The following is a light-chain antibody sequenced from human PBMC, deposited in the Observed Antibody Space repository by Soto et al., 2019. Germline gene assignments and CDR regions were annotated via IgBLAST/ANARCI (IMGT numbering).Light chain of an antibody. V-gene: IGLV2-14*01. J-gene: IGLJ3*02. Sequence: QSALTQPASVSGSPGQSITISCTGSNNDVGAYNYVSWNQQHPGKAPKLIIYEVNNQPSGVSHRFSGSKSGNTASLTISGLQADDEADYYCASYTISSTRVFGGGTKLTVL. CDR3: ASYTISSTRV. CDR1: NNDVGAYNY. CDR2: EVN.